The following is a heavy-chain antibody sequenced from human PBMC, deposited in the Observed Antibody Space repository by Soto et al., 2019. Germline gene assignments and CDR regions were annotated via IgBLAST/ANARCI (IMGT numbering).Heavy chain of an antibody. CDR1: GFSLTASAVG. D-gene: IGHD4-4*01. CDR3: AHSLSNFRFFDY. CDR2: IYSDADK. J-gene: IGHJ4*02. V-gene: IGHV2-5*02. Sequence: QITLKESAPTLVKPTETLTLTCSFSGFSLTASAVGLSWIHQPPVKALEWLALIYSDADKRSSPYLNNRVTITKDTSKNHVVLTLTNIDPVDTGTYYCAHSLSNFRFFDYWGQGILVTLSS.